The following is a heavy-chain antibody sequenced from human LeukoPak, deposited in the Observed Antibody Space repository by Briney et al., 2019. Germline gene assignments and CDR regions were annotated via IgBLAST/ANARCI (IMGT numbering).Heavy chain of an antibody. CDR1: GYTFTSYA. D-gene: IGHD1-26*01. J-gene: IGHJ3*02. V-gene: IGHV1-2*02. CDR2: INPNSGGT. Sequence: GASVKVSCKASGYTFTSYAMNWVRQAPGQGLEWMGWINPNSGGTNYAQKFQGRVTMTRDTSISTAYMELSRLRSDDTAVYYCARWSGSYPLWAFDIWGQGTMVTVSS. CDR3: ARWSGSYPLWAFDI.